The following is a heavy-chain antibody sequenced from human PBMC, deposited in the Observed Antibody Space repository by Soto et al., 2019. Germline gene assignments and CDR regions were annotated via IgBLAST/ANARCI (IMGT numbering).Heavy chain of an antibody. D-gene: IGHD4-17*01. CDR2: ISYDGDNT. Sequence: QVQVVESGGGVVQPGRSLRLSCAASGFTFSNYGMHWVRQAPGKGLEWVAVISYDGDNTYYADSVKGRFTISRDNSKNTLYLEMNSLRAEDTAVYYCAKSGTTVTTFWYFDLCGRGTLVTVSS. CDR3: AKSGTTVTTFWYFDL. J-gene: IGHJ2*01. CDR1: GFTFSNYG. V-gene: IGHV3-30*18.